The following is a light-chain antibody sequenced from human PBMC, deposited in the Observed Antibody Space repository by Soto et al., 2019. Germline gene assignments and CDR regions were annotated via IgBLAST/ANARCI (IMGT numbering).Light chain of an antibody. CDR2: DAS. V-gene: IGKV3D-20*02. J-gene: IGKJ5*01. Sequence: EIVLTQSPGPLSLSPGERATLSCRAIQSVSSANFAWYQQKPGQAPRLLIYDASRRASGVPARFSGSGSGTDFTLTISSLEPEDFALYYCQQRNTWPPITFGQGTRLEIK. CDR1: QSVSSAN. CDR3: QQRNTWPPIT.